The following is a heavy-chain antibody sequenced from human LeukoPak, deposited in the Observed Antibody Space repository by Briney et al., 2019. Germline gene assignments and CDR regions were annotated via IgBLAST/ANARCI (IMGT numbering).Heavy chain of an antibody. D-gene: IGHD6-13*01. J-gene: IGHJ4*02. Sequence: ASVKVSCKASGYTFSSYGINWVRQAPGQGLEWMGWISGNNGNTNYAQKVQGRVTMTTDTSTSTAYMELRSLRSDDTAVYYCARGRAAGTFWLDYWGQGTLVTVSS. CDR2: ISGNNGNT. CDR3: ARGRAAGTFWLDY. V-gene: IGHV1-18*01. CDR1: GYTFSSYG.